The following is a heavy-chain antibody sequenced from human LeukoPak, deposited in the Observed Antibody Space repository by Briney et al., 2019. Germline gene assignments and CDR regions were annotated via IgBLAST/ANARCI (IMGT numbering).Heavy chain of an antibody. D-gene: IGHD4-17*01. J-gene: IGHJ4*02. Sequence: GGSLRLSCATSGFTFSSYAMHWVRQAPGKGLEWVAVLSYNGSNKFYTDSVKGRFTVSRDNSKNTLYLQMNSLRAEDTAVYYCARTPPNDYGDSHYFDYWGQGTLVTVSS. CDR1: GFTFSSYA. V-gene: IGHV3-30*04. CDR3: ARTPPNDYGDSHYFDY. CDR2: LSYNGSNK.